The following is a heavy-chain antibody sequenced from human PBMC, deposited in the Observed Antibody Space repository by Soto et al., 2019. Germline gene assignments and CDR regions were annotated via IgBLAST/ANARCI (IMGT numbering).Heavy chain of an antibody. J-gene: IGHJ5*02. V-gene: IGHV4-4*07. CDR1: GGTISGYY. CDR2: VYSSGNT. Sequence: PSETLSLTCSVSGGTISGYYWTWIRQPAGKGLEWIGRVYSSGNTKYNPSLQSRVTMSLDTSNNQFSLRLTSVTAADTAVYYCARGQRFSDWVDPWGQGTVVTV. CDR3: ARGQRFSDWVDP. D-gene: IGHD3-3*01.